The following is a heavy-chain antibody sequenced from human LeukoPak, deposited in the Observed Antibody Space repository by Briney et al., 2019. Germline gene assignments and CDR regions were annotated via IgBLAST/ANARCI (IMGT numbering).Heavy chain of an antibody. Sequence: GGSLRLSCAASGFTFSSYAMHWVRQAPGKGLEWVAVISYDGSNKYYADSVKGRFTISRDNSKNTLYLQMNSLRAEDTAVYYCARDLVDVYGVLDYWDQGTLVTVSS. CDR2: ISYDGSNK. D-gene: IGHD4-17*01. CDR3: ARDLVDVYGVLDY. V-gene: IGHV3-30*04. J-gene: IGHJ4*02. CDR1: GFTFSSYA.